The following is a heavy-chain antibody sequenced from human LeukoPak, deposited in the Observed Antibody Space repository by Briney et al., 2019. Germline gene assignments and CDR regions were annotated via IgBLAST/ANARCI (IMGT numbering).Heavy chain of an antibody. V-gene: IGHV4-39*01. Sequence: PSETLSLTCTVSGGSISSSSHYWGWIRQPPGKGLEWIGSIYYSGSTYYNPSLKSRVTIPVDTSKTQFSLKLSSVTAADTAVYYCARTWKPVPFDYWGQGTLVTVSS. CDR3: ARTWKPVPFDY. D-gene: IGHD1-14*01. CDR1: GGSISSSSHY. CDR2: IYYSGST. J-gene: IGHJ4*02.